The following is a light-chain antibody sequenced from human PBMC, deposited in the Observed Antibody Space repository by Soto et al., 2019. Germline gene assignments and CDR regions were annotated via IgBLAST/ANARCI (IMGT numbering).Light chain of an antibody. CDR3: QNRHWA. CDR2: GVS. J-gene: IGKJ1*01. CDR1: QEISGY. Sequence: IQLTQSPSSLSASVGDRVTITCRASQEISGYLAWYQQTPGKATKLLIYGVSTLQDGVSSRFSGRGSGTDFSLTISSLEPEDFATYYCQNRHWAFGPGT. V-gene: IGKV1-9*01.